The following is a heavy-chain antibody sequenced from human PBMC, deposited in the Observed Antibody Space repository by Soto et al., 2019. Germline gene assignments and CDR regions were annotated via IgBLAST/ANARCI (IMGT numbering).Heavy chain of an antibody. D-gene: IGHD2-2*01. J-gene: IGHJ3*02. V-gene: IGHV4-39*01. CDR1: GGSISSSSYY. CDR3: ARPRGTSTSIPFDI. Sequence: SETLSLTCTVSGGSISSSSYYWGWIRQPPGQGLEWIGSIYYSGSTYYNPSLKSRVTISGDTSKNQFSLKLSSVTAADTAVYYCARPRGTSTSIPFDIWGQGTMVT. CDR2: IYYSGST.